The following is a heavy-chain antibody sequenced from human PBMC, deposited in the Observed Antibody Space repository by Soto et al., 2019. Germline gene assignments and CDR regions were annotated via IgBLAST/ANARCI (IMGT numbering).Heavy chain of an antibody. CDR1: GFSLSSTRIA. J-gene: IGHJ4*02. V-gene: IGHV2-5*02. CDR2: IYWDDDK. CDR3: AHIVVAGLGYYFDY. Sequence: QITLKESGPTLVKPTQTLTLTCTFSGFSLSSTRIAVVWIRQPPGKALEWLALIYWDDDKRYSPFLKSRLTITKDTSKNQVVLTMSNMEPVDTARYYCAHIVVAGLGYYFDYWGQGTLVTVSS. D-gene: IGHD6-19*01.